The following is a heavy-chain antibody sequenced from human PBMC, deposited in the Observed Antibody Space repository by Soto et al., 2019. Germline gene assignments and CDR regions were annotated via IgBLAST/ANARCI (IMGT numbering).Heavy chain of an antibody. CDR1: GGSISSSSYY. J-gene: IGHJ4*02. Sequence: SETLSLTCTVSGGSISSSSYYWGWIRQPPGKGLEWIGSIYYSGSTYYNPSLKSRVTISGDTSKNQFSLKLSSVTAADTAVYYCARPGGCTNGVCYSHFDYWGQGALVTVSS. CDR3: ARPGGCTNGVCYSHFDY. CDR2: IYYSGST. V-gene: IGHV4-39*01. D-gene: IGHD2-8*01.